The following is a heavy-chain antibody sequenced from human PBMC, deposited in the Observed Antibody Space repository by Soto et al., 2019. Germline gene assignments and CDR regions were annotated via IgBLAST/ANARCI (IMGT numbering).Heavy chain of an antibody. Sequence: SETLSLTCTVSGGSVSSGSYYWSWIRQPPGKGLEWIGYIYYSGSTNYNPSLKSRVTISVDTSKNQFSLKLSSVTAADTAVYYCARDRPGSYFDSWGQGTLVTVSS. D-gene: IGHD1-26*01. V-gene: IGHV4-61*01. CDR3: ARDRPGSYFDS. CDR2: IYYSGST. CDR1: GGSVSSGSYY. J-gene: IGHJ4*02.